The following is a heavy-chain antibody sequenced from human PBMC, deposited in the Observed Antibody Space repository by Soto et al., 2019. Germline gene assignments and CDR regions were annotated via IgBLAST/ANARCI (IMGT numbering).Heavy chain of an antibody. CDR3: ARDFRGSSWSPGHRLGYYGMDF. J-gene: IGHJ6*02. D-gene: IGHD6-13*01. Sequence: ASVKVSCKASGYTFTSYGISWVRQAPGQGLEWMGWISAYNGNTNYAQKLQGRVTMTTDTSTSTAYMELSRLRSDDTAVYYCARDFRGSSWSPGHRLGYYGMDFWGQGTTVTVSS. V-gene: IGHV1-18*01. CDR2: ISAYNGNT. CDR1: GYTFTSYG.